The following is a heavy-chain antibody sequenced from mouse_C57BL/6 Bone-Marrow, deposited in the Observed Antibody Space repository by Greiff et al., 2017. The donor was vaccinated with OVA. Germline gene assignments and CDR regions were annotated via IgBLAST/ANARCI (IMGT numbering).Heavy chain of an antibody. Sequence: EVQLQQSGGGLVQPGGSLKLSCAASGFTFSDYYMYWVRQTPEKRLEWVAYISNGGGSTYYPDTVKGRFTISRDHAKNTLYLQMSRLQTEDTAMYYCARNRTTYYGGSSTFAYWGQGTLVTVSA. CDR1: GFTFSDYY. CDR2: ISNGGGST. CDR3: ARNRTTYYGGSSTFAY. D-gene: IGHD1-1*01. V-gene: IGHV5-12*01. J-gene: IGHJ3*01.